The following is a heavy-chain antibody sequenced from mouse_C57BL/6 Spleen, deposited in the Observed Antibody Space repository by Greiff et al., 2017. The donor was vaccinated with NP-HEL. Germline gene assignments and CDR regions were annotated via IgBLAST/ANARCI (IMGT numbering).Heavy chain of an antibody. Sequence: VQLQQPGAELVRPGSSVKLSCKASGYTFTSYWMHWVKQRPIQGLEWIGNIDPSDSETHYNQKFKDKATLTVDKSSSTAYMQLSSLTSEDSAVYYCAVDYYGSSYFFAYWGQGTLVTVSA. J-gene: IGHJ3*01. D-gene: IGHD1-1*01. V-gene: IGHV1-52*01. CDR3: AVDYYGSSYFFAY. CDR2: IDPSDSET. CDR1: GYTFTSYW.